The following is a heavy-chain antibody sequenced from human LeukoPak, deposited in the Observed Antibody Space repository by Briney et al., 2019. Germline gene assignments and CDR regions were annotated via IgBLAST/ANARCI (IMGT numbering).Heavy chain of an antibody. CDR2: IYSGGST. D-gene: IGHD4-17*01. CDR1: GFTVSSNY. CDR3: AKKYSDSWPAFDY. V-gene: IGHV3-53*01. Sequence: GGSLRLSCAASGFTVSSNYMSWVRQAPGKGLEWVSVIYSGGSTYYADSVKGRFTISRDNSKNTLFLQMSSLRAEDTAVYYCAKKYSDSWPAFDYWGQGTLVTVSS. J-gene: IGHJ4*02.